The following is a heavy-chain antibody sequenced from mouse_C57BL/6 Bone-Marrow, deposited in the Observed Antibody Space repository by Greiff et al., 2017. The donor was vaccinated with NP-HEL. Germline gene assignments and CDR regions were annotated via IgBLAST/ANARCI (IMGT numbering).Heavy chain of an antibody. CDR2: IYPGSGST. J-gene: IGHJ3*01. CDR3: ARGLRELPGWFAY. CDR1: GYTFTSYW. V-gene: IGHV1-55*01. Sequence: VQLQQSGAELVKPGASVKMSCKASGYTFTSYWITWVKQRPGQGLEWIGDIYPGSGSTNYNEKFKSKATLTVATSSSTAYMQLSSLTSEDSAVEYCARGLRELPGWFAYWGKGTLVTVSA. D-gene: IGHD2-12*01.